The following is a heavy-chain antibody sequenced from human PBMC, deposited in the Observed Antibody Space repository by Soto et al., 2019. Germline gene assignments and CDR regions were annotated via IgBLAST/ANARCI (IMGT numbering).Heavy chain of an antibody. CDR1: GCSISGFY. Sequence: PSESLSLPYPVSGCSISGFYWSWIRKYAGKGLEWIGRIYATGTTDYNPSLKSRVMMSVDTSKKQFSLKLRSVTAADTAVYYCVRDGTKTLRDWFDPWGQGISVTVSS. CDR2: IYATGTT. CDR3: VRDGTKTLRDWFDP. J-gene: IGHJ5*02. D-gene: IGHD1-1*01. V-gene: IGHV4-4*07.